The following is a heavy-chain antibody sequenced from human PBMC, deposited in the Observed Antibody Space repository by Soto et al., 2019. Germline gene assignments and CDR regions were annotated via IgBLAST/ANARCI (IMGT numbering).Heavy chain of an antibody. J-gene: IGHJ4*02. D-gene: IGHD3-10*01. CDR2: IYYSGST. Sequence: SETLSLTCTVSGGSISSSSYYWGWIRQPPGKGLEWIGSIYYSGSTYYNPSLKSRVTISVDTSKNQFSLKLSSVTAADTAVYYCARLGGYYGSGNSRKYQSPVTRPHDYWGQGTLVTVSS. CDR1: GGSISSSSYY. CDR3: ARLGGYYGSGNSRKYQSPVTRPHDY. V-gene: IGHV4-39*01.